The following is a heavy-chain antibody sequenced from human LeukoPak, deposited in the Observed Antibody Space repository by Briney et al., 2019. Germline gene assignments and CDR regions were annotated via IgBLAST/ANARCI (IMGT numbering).Heavy chain of an antibody. CDR1: GFTFDDYA. V-gene: IGHV3-9*01. J-gene: IGHJ4*02. Sequence: GGSLRLSCAASGFTFDDYAMHWVRHAPGKGLEWVSGISWNRGSIGYADSVKGRFTISRDNAKNSLYLQMNSLRAEDTALYYCAKDIDFYGGNFDYWGQGTLVTVSS. D-gene: IGHD4-23*01. CDR3: AKDIDFYGGNFDY. CDR2: ISWNRGSI.